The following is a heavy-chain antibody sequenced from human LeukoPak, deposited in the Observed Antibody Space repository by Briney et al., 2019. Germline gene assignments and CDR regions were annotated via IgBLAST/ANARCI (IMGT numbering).Heavy chain of an antibody. D-gene: IGHD3-3*01. CDR2: ISYDGTNK. V-gene: IGHV3-30*18. CDR1: GFTFSNYA. J-gene: IGHJ5*02. Sequence: GGSLRLSCAASGFTFSNYAMHWVRQAPGKGLEWVAVISYDGTNKYYADSVKGRFTISRDNSKNTLYLQMNSLRAEDTAVYYCAKEDNYDFWSGYYQGWFDPWGQGTLVTVSS. CDR3: AKEDNYDFWSGYYQGWFDP.